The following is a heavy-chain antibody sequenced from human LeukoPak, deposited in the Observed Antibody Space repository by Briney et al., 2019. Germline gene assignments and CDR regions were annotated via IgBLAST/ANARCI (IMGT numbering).Heavy chain of an antibody. CDR1: GYTLTELS. J-gene: IGHJ4*02. CDR2: FDPEDGET. V-gene: IGHV1-24*01. Sequence: ASVTVSCKVSGYTLTELSMHWVRQAAGKGREWMGGFDPEDGETIYAQKFQGRVTMTEDTSTDTAYMELSSLRSEDTAVYYCATVTPAVVFDYWGQGTLVTVSS. CDR3: ATVTPAVVFDY. D-gene: IGHD2-2*01.